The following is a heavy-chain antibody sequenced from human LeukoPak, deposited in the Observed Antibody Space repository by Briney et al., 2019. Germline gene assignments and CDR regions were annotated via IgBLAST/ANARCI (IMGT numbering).Heavy chain of an antibody. CDR3: AKDRVVRGVPEFDY. Sequence: GGSLRLSCAASGFTFSSYGMHWVRQAPGKGLEWVSGISGSGGSTYYADSVKGRFTISRDNSKNTVYLQMNSLRAEDTAVYYCAKDRVVRGVPEFDYWGQGTLVTVSS. J-gene: IGHJ4*02. CDR2: ISGSGGST. D-gene: IGHD3-10*01. V-gene: IGHV3-23*01. CDR1: GFTFSSYG.